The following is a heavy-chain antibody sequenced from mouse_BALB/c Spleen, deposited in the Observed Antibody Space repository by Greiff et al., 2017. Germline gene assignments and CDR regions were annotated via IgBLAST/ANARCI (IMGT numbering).Heavy chain of an antibody. CDR1: GYTFTSYW. V-gene: IGHV1-7*01. CDR2: INPSTGYT. CDR3: AGYGNYGYAMDY. D-gene: IGHD2-10*02. Sequence: QVQLQQSGAELAKPGASVKMSCKASGYTFTSYWMHWVKQRPGQGLEWIGYINPSTGYTEYNQKFKDKATLTADKSSSTAYMQLSSLTSEDSAVYYCAGYGNYGYAMDYWGQGTSVTVSS. J-gene: IGHJ4*01.